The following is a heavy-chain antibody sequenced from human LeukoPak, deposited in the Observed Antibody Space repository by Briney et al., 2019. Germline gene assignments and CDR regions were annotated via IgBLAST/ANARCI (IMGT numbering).Heavy chain of an antibody. V-gene: IGHV4-59*01. CDR1: GGSINSYY. D-gene: IGHD3-16*01. CDR3: ARSTLGVPLHY. CDR2: IYYSGST. J-gene: IGHJ4*02. Sequence: SGTLSLTCTVSGGSINSYYWSWIRQPPGKGLEWIGYIYYSGSTNYNPTLKSRVTITVDTSKNQFSLKLSSVTAADTAVYYCARSTLGVPLHYWGQGTLVTVSS.